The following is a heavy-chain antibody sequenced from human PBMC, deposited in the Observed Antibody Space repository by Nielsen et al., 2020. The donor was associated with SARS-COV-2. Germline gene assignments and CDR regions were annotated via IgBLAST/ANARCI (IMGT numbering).Heavy chain of an antibody. Sequence: SETLSLTCSVSGVSISSSSTDYWGWIRQPPGRGLEWIGEINHGGSTTYSPSLKSRVTISVDTSKQQFSLKLSSVTAADTAVHYCARAPDYDILTGDYPDALDIWGQGTMVTVPS. CDR1: GVSISSSSTDY. CDR2: INHGGST. CDR3: ARAPDYDILTGDYPDALDI. D-gene: IGHD3-9*01. V-gene: IGHV4-39*07. J-gene: IGHJ3*02.